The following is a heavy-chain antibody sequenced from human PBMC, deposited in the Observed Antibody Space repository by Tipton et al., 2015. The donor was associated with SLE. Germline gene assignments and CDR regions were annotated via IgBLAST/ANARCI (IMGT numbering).Heavy chain of an antibody. CDR3: ARIDVVGACAVGDCYGDVFAV. V-gene: IGHV3-53*01. D-gene: IGHD2-21*02. Sequence: SLRLSCAAAGLYVSESHMSWVRHVLGKGLEWVSILYAGGDTFYGDSVKGRSTISRDTSKNTVSLQINGLKFEDTAVYFCARIDVVGACAVGDCYGDVFAVWGQGRMVTVSS. CDR1: GLYVSESH. J-gene: IGHJ3*01. CDR2: LYAGGDT.